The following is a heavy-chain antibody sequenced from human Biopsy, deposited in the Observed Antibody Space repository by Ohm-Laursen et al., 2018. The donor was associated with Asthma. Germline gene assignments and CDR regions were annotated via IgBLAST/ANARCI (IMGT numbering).Heavy chain of an antibody. V-gene: IGHV1-2*06. D-gene: IGHD6-13*01. Sequence: ASVKVSCKASGYPFIGYPIHWMRQAPGQGLAWMGRINPNSGATNYAQKFQGRVTMTRDTSISTAYMEVSRLRSDDTAVYYCARGQKSAGDRWFDPWGQGTLVTVSS. J-gene: IGHJ5*02. CDR1: GYPFIGYP. CDR2: INPNSGAT. CDR3: ARGQKSAGDRWFDP.